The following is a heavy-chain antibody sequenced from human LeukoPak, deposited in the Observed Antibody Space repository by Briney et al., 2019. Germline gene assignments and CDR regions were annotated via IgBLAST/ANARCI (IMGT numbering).Heavy chain of an antibody. Sequence: ASVKVSCKVSGYTLTELSMHWVRQAPGKGLEWMGGFDPEDGETIYAQKFQVRVTMTEDTSTDTAYMELSSLRSEDTAVYYCARDDPTYCSSTSCYLYYYYGMDVWGQGTTVTVSS. J-gene: IGHJ6*02. CDR1: GYTLTELS. V-gene: IGHV1-24*01. D-gene: IGHD2-2*01. CDR2: FDPEDGET. CDR3: ARDDPTYCSSTSCYLYYYYGMDV.